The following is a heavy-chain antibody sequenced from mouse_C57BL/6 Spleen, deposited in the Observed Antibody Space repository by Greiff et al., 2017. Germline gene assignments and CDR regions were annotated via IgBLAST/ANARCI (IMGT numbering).Heavy chain of an antibody. Sequence: VQLQESGAELARPGASVKLSCKASGYTFTSYGISWVKQRPGQGLEWIGEIYPTSGNTYYNEKFKGKATLTVDTSSSTAYMELRSLTSTDSEGDVCERDETYSAMDYWGQGTSVTVSS. CDR1: GYTFTSYG. J-gene: IGHJ4*01. V-gene: IGHV1-81*01. CDR3: ERDETYSAMDY. CDR2: IYPTSGNT.